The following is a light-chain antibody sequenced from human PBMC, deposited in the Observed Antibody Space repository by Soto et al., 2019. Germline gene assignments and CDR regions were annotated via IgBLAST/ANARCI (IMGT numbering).Light chain of an antibody. Sequence: QSALTQSAFVSGSPGQSITISCTGTSSDVGSYNLVSWYQQHPGKAPKLMIYEGSKRPSGVSNRFSGSKSGNTASLTISGLQAEDEADYYCCSYAGSWVFGGGTKLTV. J-gene: IGLJ2*01. CDR2: EGS. CDR1: SSDVGSYNL. CDR3: CSYAGSWV. V-gene: IGLV2-23*01.